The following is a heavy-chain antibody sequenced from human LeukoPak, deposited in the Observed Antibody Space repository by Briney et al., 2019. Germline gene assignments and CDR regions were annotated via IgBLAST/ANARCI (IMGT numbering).Heavy chain of an antibody. V-gene: IGHV1-8*02. D-gene: IGHD3-3*01. CDR3: ARGTMYYDFWSGYYAPHDAFDI. J-gene: IGHJ3*02. CDR2: MNPNSGNT. Sequence: ASVKVSCKASGYTFTSYYMHWVRQAPGQGLEWMGWMNPNSGNTGYAQKFQGRVTMTRNTSISTAYMELSSLRSEDTAVYYCARGTMYYDFWSGYYAPHDAFDIWGQGTMVTVSS. CDR1: GYTFTSYY.